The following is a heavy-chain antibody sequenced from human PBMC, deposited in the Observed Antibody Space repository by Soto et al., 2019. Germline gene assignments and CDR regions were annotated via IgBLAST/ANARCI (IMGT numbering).Heavy chain of an antibody. CDR2: FYYTGGT. Sequence: SETLSLTCTVSGASISSSRSYWGWVRQPPGKGLEWIVSFYYTGGTYSTYYNPSLKSRVTISVDTSKSQFSLNLRSVTAADTAVYYCASPRQGNYDFLSGYYALDYWGQGTLVTVS. V-gene: IGHV4-39*01. J-gene: IGHJ4*02. CDR1: GASISSSRSY. CDR3: ASPRQGNYDFLSGYYALDY. D-gene: IGHD3-3*01.